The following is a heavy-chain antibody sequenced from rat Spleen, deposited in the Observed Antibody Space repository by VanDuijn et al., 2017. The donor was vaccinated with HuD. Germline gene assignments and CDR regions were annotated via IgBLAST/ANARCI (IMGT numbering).Heavy chain of an antibody. CDR1: GLSFSNYD. V-gene: IGHV5-29*01. J-gene: IGHJ2*01. CDR2: ISYDGTAT. Sequence: EVQLVESGGGLVQPGRSLKLSCAASGLSFSNYDMAWVRQAPTKGLEWVASISYDGTATYYRDSVKGRFTLSRDNAKSTLYLQMDGLRSEDMATYYCTRLNNYFDYWGQGVMVTVSS. CDR3: TRLNNYFDY.